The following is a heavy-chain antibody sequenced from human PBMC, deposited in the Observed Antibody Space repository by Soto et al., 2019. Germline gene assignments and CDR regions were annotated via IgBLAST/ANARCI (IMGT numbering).Heavy chain of an antibody. Sequence: GGSLRLSCAASGFTFSSYGMHWVRQAPGKGLEWVAVIWYDGSNKYYADSVKGRFTISRDNSKNTLYLQMNSLRAEDTAVYYCARDLLGALEVTTGVVDYWGQGTLVTVSS. J-gene: IGHJ4*02. CDR2: IWYDGSNK. D-gene: IGHD4-17*01. V-gene: IGHV3-33*01. CDR1: GFTFSSYG. CDR3: ARDLLGALEVTTGVVDY.